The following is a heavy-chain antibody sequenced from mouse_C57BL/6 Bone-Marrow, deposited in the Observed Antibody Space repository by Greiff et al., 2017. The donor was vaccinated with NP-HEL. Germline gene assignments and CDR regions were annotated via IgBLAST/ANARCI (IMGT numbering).Heavy chain of an antibody. CDR1: GYSFTDYN. CDR2: INPNYGTT. CDR3: VAFITTVVSPSYWYFDV. J-gene: IGHJ1*03. D-gene: IGHD1-1*01. Sequence: VQLQQSGPELVKPGASVKISCKASGYSFTDYNMNWVKQSYGKSLEWIGVINPNYGTTSYNQKFKGKATLTVDQSSSTAYMQLNSLTSEDSAVYYCVAFITTVVSPSYWYFDVWGTGTTVTVSS. V-gene: IGHV1-39*01.